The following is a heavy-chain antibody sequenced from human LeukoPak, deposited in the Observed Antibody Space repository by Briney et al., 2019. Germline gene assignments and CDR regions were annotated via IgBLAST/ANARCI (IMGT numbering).Heavy chain of an antibody. CDR3: ARSKTDRYYYDSSGYYNY. J-gene: IGHJ4*02. V-gene: IGHV5-51*01. CDR1: GYSFTSYW. CDR2: IYPGDSDT. Sequence: GESLKISCKGSGYSFTSYWIGWVRQMPGKGLEWMGIIYPGDSDTRYSPSFQGQVTISADKSINTAYLQWSSLKASDTAMYYCARSKTDRYYYDSSGYYNYWGQGTLVTVSS. D-gene: IGHD3-22*01.